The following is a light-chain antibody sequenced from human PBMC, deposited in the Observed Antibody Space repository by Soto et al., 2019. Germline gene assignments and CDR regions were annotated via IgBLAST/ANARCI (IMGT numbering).Light chain of an antibody. J-gene: IGKJ5*01. CDR2: LTS. Sequence: ERATLXCRASRTIAGNVAWYQQKPGQPPMLLIFLTSTVPISVPNSFSCGWSGAEFNLTISSMRAKDFAVCYCQQYADSRPITFSQGTPMEIK. CDR3: QQYADSRPIT. CDR1: RTIAGN. V-gene: IGKV3D-15*01.